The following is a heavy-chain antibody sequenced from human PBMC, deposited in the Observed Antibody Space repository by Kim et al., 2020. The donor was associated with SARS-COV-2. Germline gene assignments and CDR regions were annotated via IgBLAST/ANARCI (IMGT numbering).Heavy chain of an antibody. Sequence: SETLSLTCTVSGASINSGGYYWSWIRQHPGKGLEWIGYIYYSGSTSYNPSLKSRVTISVDTSENHFSLKLSSVTAADTAVYYCARYSLGGYFDYWGQGTLVTVPS. D-gene: IGHD2-15*01. CDR1: GASINSGGYY. V-gene: IGHV4-31*03. CDR2: IYYSGST. J-gene: IGHJ4*02. CDR3: ARYSLGGYFDY.